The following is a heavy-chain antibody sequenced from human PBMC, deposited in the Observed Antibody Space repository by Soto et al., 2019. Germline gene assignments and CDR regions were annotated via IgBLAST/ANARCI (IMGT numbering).Heavy chain of an antibody. CDR3: ARPRSSKEFDP. CDR1: GFTFSDYY. V-gene: IGHV3-11*06. CDR2: ISSSSSYT. Sequence: GGSLRLSCAASGFTFSDYYMSWIRQAPGKGLEWVSYISSSSSYTNYADSVKGRFTISRDNAKNSLYLQMNSLRAEDTAVYYCARPRSSKEFDPRGQGTLVTVSS. D-gene: IGHD3-16*01. J-gene: IGHJ5*02.